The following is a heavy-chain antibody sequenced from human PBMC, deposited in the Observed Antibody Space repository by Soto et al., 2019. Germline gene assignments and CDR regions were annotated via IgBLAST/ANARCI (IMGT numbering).Heavy chain of an antibody. J-gene: IGHJ4*02. D-gene: IGHD2-2*01. CDR1: GFTCDDYA. CDR2: ISWNSGSI. CDR3: AKGGQLLVEGGGY. V-gene: IGHV3-9*01. Sequence: EVQLVESGGGLVQPGRSLRLSCAASGFTCDDYAMHWVRQAPGKGLELVSGISWNSGSIGYADSVKGRFTISRDNAKNPRYLQMTRLRAEDTALYYCAKGGQLLVEGGGYWCQGTLVTVSS.